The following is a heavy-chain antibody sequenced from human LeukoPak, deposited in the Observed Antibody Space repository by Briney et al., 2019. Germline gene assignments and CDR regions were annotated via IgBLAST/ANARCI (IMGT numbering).Heavy chain of an antibody. CDR3: ARVRDGYNSFDS. D-gene: IGHD5-24*01. CDR2: FDPEDGET. J-gene: IGHJ4*02. V-gene: IGHV1-24*01. CDR1: GYTLTELS. Sequence: GASVKVSCKVSGYTLTELSMHWVRQAPGKGLEWMGGFDPEDGETSYAQKFQGRVTMTRDMSTSTVYMELSSLRSEDTAVYYCARVRDGYNSFDSWGQGTLVTVSS.